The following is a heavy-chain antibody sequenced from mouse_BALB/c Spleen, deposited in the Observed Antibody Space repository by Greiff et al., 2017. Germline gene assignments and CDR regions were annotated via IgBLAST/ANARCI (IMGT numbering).Heavy chain of an antibody. Sequence: EVKLVESGGGLVKPGGSLKLSCAASGFTFSDYYMYWVRQTPEKRLEWVATISDGGSYTYYPDSVKGRFTISRDNAKNNLYLQMSSLKSEDTAMYYCARVGYYPWGQGTLVTVSA. CDR2: ISDGGSYT. J-gene: IGHJ3*01. V-gene: IGHV5-4*02. CDR1: GFTFSDYY. D-gene: IGHD1-1*01. CDR3: ARVGYYP.